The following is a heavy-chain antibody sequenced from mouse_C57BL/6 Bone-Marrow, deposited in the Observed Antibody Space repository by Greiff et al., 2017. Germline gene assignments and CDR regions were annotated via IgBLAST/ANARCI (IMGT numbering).Heavy chain of an antibody. CDR3: ARRGGYDYDVRFAY. J-gene: IGHJ3*01. Sequence: VQLQQSGAELARPGASVKLSCKASGYTFTSYGISWVKQRTGQGLEWIGEIYPRSGNTYYNEKFKGKATLTADKSSSTAYMELRSLTSEDSAVYFCARRGGYDYDVRFAYWGQGTLVTVSA. CDR1: GYTFTSYG. D-gene: IGHD2-4*01. V-gene: IGHV1-81*01. CDR2: IYPRSGNT.